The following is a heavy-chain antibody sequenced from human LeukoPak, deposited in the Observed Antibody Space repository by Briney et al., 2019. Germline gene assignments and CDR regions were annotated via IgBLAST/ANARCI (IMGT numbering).Heavy chain of an antibody. CDR1: GFTFSNYA. CDR3: AGSRGSYYGFDY. D-gene: IGHD1-26*01. V-gene: IGHV3-11*01. CDR2: ISSSGSTI. Sequence: GGSLRLSCAASGFTFSNYAMSWVRQAPGKGLEWVSYISSSGSTIYYADSVKGRSTISRDNAKNSLYLQMNSLRAEDTAVYYCAGSRGSYYGFDYWGQGTLVTVSS. J-gene: IGHJ4*02.